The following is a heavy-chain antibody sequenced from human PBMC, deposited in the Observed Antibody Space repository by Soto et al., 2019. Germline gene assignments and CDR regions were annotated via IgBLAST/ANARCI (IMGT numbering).Heavy chain of an antibody. J-gene: IGHJ4*02. V-gene: IGHV3-23*01. CDR1: GFTFSRYA. CDR2: ISGSGGST. D-gene: IGHD3-9*01. CDR3: AKSSLFCAWTKDY. Sequence: EVQLLDSGGGLVQPGGSLRLSCAASGFTFSRYAMSWVRQAPGKGLEWVSAISGSGGSTYYADSVKGRFTISRDNSKNPLYLQMTSVRAEDTGVYYCAKSSLFCAWTKDYWGPGTLVTVSS.